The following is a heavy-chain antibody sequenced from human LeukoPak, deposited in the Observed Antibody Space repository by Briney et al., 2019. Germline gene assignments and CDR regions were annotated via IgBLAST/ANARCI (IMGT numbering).Heavy chain of an antibody. J-gene: IGHJ5*02. CDR3: ARDGYSYGYVPANWFDP. V-gene: IGHV3-21*01. CDR1: GFTFSSYS. CDR2: ISSSSSYI. Sequence: GGSLRLSCAASGFTFSSYSMNWVRQAPGKGLEWVSSISSSSSYIYYADSVKGRFTISRDNAKNSLYLQMNSLRAEDTAVYYCARDGYSYGYVPANWFDPWGQGTLVTVSS. D-gene: IGHD5-18*01.